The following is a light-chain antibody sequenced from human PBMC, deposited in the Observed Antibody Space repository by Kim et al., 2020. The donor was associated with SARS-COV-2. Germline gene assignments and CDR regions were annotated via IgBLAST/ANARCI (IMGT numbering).Light chain of an antibody. CDR3: QQSYSTPPIT. Sequence: SVGDRVTITCRARQSISSYLNWYQQKPGKAPNLLIYAASSLQSGVPSRFSGSGSGTDFTLTISSLQPEDFATYYCQQSYSTPPITFGQGTRLEIK. V-gene: IGKV1-39*01. CDR2: AAS. CDR1: QSISSY. J-gene: IGKJ5*01.